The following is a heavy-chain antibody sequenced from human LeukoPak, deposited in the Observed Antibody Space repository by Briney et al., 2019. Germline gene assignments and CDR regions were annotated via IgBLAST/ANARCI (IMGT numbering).Heavy chain of an antibody. D-gene: IGHD4-17*01. Sequence: GGSLRLSCAASGFTFSSYAMSWVSQAPGKGLEWVSAISGSGGSTYYADSVKGRFTISRDNSKSTLYLQMNSLRAEDTAVYYCAKRIRSTTVTTHHHYYYYYGMDVWGQGTTVTVSS. CDR3: AKRIRSTTVTTHHHYYYYYGMDV. J-gene: IGHJ6*02. CDR2: ISGSGGST. V-gene: IGHV3-23*01. CDR1: GFTFSSYA.